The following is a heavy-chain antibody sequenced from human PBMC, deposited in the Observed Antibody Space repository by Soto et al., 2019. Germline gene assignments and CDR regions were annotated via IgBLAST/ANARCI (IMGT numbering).Heavy chain of an antibody. CDR3: ARSKYNWNPFDY. CDR1: GYTFTSYD. D-gene: IGHD1-20*01. J-gene: IGHJ4*02. CDR2: MNPNSGNT. V-gene: IGHV1-8*01. Sequence: QVQLVQSGAEVKKPGASVKVSCKASGYTFTSYDINWVRQATGQGLEWMGWMNPNSGNTGYAQKFQGRVNMTWNTSISTAYMDLSILISEDTAVYYCARSKYNWNPFDYWGQGTLVTVSS.